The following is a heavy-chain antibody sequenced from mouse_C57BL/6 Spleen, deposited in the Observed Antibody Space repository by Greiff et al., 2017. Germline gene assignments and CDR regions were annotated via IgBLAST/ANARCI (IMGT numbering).Heavy chain of an antibody. J-gene: IGHJ2*01. CDR2: IHPSDSDT. Sequence: QVQLQQPGAELVKPGASVKVSCKASGYTFTSYWMHWVKQRPGQGLEWIGRIHPSDSDTNYNQKFKGKATLTVDKSSSTAYMQISSLTSEDSAVYYCAIGATVDYFDYWGKGTTLTVSS. D-gene: IGHD1-1*01. CDR3: AIGATVDYFDY. CDR1: GYTFTSYW. V-gene: IGHV1-74*01.